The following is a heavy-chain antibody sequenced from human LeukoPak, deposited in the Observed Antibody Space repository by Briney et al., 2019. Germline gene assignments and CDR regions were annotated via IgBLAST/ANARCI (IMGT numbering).Heavy chain of an antibody. V-gene: IGHV4-4*07. CDR3: ARNNYRQYNYDMDV. CDR1: GGSISSYY. J-gene: IGHJ6*02. Sequence: SETLSLTCTVSGGSISSYYWSWIRQPAGKGLEWIGRIYTSGSTNYNPSLKSRVTMSVDTSKNQFSLKLSSVTAADTAVYYCARNNYRQYNYDMDVWGQGTTVTVSS. CDR2: IYTSGST. D-gene: IGHD1-1*01.